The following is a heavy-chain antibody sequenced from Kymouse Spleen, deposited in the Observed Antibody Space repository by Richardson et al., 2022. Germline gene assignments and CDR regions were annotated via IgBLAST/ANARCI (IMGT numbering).Heavy chain of an antibody. CDR2: INHSGST. Sequence: QVQLQQWGAGLLKPSETLSLTCAVYGGSFSGYYWSWIRQPPGKGLEWIGEINHSGSTNYNPSLKSRVTISVDTSKNQFSLKLSSVTAADTAVYYCARGGIAAASRYGMDVWGQGTTVTVSS. CDR1: GGSFSGYY. CDR3: ARGGIAAASRYGMDV. D-gene: IGHD6-13*01. J-gene: IGHJ6*02. V-gene: IGHV4-34*01.